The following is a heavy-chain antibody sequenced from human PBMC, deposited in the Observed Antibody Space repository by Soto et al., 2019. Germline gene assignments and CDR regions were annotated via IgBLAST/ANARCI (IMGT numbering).Heavy chain of an antibody. CDR2: IWYDGSNK. CDR1: GFTFSSYG. V-gene: IGHV3-33*01. D-gene: IGHD2-8*01. Sequence: GGSLRLSCAASGFTFSSYGMHWVRQAPGKGLEWVAVIWYDGSNKYYADSVKGRFTISRDNSKNTLYLQMNSLRAEDTAVYYCAREGYCTNGVCYYFDYWGQGTLVTVSS. CDR3: AREGYCTNGVCYYFDY. J-gene: IGHJ4*02.